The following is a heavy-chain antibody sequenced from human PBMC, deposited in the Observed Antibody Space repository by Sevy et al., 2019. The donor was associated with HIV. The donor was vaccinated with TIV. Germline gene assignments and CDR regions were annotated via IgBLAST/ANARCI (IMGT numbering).Heavy chain of an antibody. CDR3: AGVPHPAAMRTFYYFGMDV. J-gene: IGHJ6*02. D-gene: IGHD2-2*01. Sequence: GGSLRLSCAVSGFTFSTSAMSWVRQAPGKGLEWVSSISGSGGSTYYADSVKGRLTISRDNWKNTGYLQMNGLRAGDSAVYYCAGVPHPAAMRTFYYFGMDVWGQGTRSPSP. V-gene: IGHV3-23*01. CDR2: ISGSGGST. CDR1: GFTFSTSA.